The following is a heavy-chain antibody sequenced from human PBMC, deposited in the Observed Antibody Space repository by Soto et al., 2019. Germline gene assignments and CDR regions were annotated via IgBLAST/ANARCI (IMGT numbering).Heavy chain of an antibody. Sequence: QVQLQQWGAGLLKPSETLSLTCAVNGGSLTGYYWSWIRQPPGKGLEWIGEIKDGGSTNYSPSLGGRVTISANTSQNQFSLRLNSVTAADPAVYFCARGQEGIVATHWDQGTLVTVSS. CDR2: IKDGGST. CDR3: ARGQEGIVATH. J-gene: IGHJ4*02. V-gene: IGHV4-34*01. CDR1: GGSLTGYY. D-gene: IGHD5-12*01.